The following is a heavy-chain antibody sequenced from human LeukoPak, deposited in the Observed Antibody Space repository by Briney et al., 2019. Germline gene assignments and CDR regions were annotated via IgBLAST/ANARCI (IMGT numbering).Heavy chain of an antibody. V-gene: IGHV4-34*01. CDR3: ARLHDYGDYGDY. CDR2: INHSGST. CDR1: GGSFSGYY. J-gene: IGHJ4*02. Sequence: PSETLSLTCAVYGGSFSGYYWSWIRQPPGKGLEWIGEINHSGSTNYNPSLKSRVTISVDTSKNQFSLKLSSVTAADTAVYYCARLHDYGDYGDYWGQGTLVTVSS. D-gene: IGHD4-17*01.